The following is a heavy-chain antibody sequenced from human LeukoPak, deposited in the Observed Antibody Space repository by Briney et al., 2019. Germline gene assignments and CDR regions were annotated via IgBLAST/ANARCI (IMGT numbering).Heavy chain of an antibody. CDR2: GSDLGGT. D-gene: IGHD5-12*01. J-gene: IGHJ5*02. Sequence: PSETLSLTCAVYGASLNGHYWSWIRQSPGKGLEWIGEGSDLGGTKFNPSLKGRFSISADPSNNHFSLKLTSVTTADTAVYYCAMNGQSGFSFGPWGQGTLVAVSS. CDR1: GASLNGHY. V-gene: IGHV4-34*01. CDR3: AMNGQSGFSFGP.